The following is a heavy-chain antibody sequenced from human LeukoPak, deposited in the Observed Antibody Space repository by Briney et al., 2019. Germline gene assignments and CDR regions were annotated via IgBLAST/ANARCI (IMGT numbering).Heavy chain of an antibody. Sequence: GGSLRLSCVPSGITFSNSALSWIRQAPGKGLEWVSTITKSGDQTHYADSVRGLFTISRDIFKNTLYLQMNSLRAEDTAVYHCVKSAGKDGYRDVFDIWGQGTVVTVSS. CDR3: VKSAGKDGYRDVFDI. J-gene: IGHJ3*02. CDR1: GITFSNSA. CDR2: ITKSGDQT. D-gene: IGHD5-24*01. V-gene: IGHV3-23*01.